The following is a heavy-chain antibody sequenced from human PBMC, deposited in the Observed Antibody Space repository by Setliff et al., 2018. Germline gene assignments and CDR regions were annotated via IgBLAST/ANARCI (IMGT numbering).Heavy chain of an antibody. J-gene: IGHJ4*02. CDR3: ARTCSGSGCYAGLES. V-gene: IGHV3-30*03. CDR2: VSDDGTNT. CDR1: TASEVTISSRA. Sequence: GGSLRLSCAASTASEVTISSRAIHWVRQAPGKGLEWVAAVSDDGTNTYYADSVRGRFTVSRDNSKNTLYLQMNSLRPEDTAVYYCARTCSGSGCYAGLESWGQGTLVTVSS. D-gene: IGHD2-15*01.